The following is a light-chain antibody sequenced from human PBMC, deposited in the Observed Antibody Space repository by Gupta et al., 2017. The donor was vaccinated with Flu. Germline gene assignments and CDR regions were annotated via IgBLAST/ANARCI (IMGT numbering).Light chain of an antibody. CDR2: EVS. Sequence: QSALTQPASVSGSPGQSITISCTGTSSDVGGYNYVSWYQQPPAKAPKLMTYEVSNRPSGVSNRFSGSKSGNTASLTISGHQAEDEADYYCSSYTSSSTVVFGGGTKLTVL. CDR1: SSDVGGYNY. CDR3: SSYTSSSTVV. J-gene: IGLJ2*01. V-gene: IGLV2-14*01.